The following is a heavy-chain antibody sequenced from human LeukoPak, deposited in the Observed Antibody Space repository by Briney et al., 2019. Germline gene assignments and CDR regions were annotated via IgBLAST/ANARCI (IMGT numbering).Heavy chain of an antibody. D-gene: IGHD2/OR15-2a*01. Sequence: SETLSLTCTVSGGSISSYYWSWIRQPPGKGLEWIGRIYTSGSTNYNPSLKSRVTISVDTSKNQFSLKLSSVTAADAAVYYCARESMPTYYYYYMDVWGKGTTVTVSS. CDR3: ARESMPTYYYYYMDV. CDR1: GGSISSYY. CDR2: IYTSGST. V-gene: IGHV4-4*08. J-gene: IGHJ6*03.